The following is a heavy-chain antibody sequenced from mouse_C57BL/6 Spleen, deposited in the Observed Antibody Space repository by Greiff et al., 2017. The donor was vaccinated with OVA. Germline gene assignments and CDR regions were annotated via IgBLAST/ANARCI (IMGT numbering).Heavy chain of an antibody. V-gene: IGHV1-7*01. CDR1: GYTFTSYW. Sequence: VQLEQSGAELAKPGASVKLSCKASGYTFTSYWMHWVKQRPGQGLEWIGYINPSSGYTKYNQKFKDKATLTADKSSSTAYMQLSSLTYEDSAVYYCARGNDYDGWYFDVWGTGTTVTVSS. D-gene: IGHD2-4*01. J-gene: IGHJ1*03. CDR3: ARGNDYDGWYFDV. CDR2: INPSSGYT.